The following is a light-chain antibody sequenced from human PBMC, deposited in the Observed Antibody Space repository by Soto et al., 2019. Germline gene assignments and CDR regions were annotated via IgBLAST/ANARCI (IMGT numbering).Light chain of an antibody. CDR3: LQDHSGIS. V-gene: IGKV1-6*01. Sequence: AIRMTQSPSSLSASVGDRVTITCRASQDTGTDLGWYQQKPGKAPKLLIYATSILQGGVPSRFSGSGSGTDFTLTISNLQPEDFATYYCLQDHSGISFGGGTKVEIK. J-gene: IGKJ4*01. CDR1: QDTGTD. CDR2: ATS.